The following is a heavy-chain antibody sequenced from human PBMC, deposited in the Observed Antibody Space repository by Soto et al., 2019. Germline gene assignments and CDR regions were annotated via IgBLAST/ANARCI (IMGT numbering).Heavy chain of an antibody. Sequence: SGSLALTCTVSGDSISSYLWSWIRQPPGKGLEWIGCVYHSGSTNYSPSLKRRVSISVDTSKNQFSLRLTSVTAADTAVYYCARTYSSSYSRYPVYYGMDVWGQGTTVTVSS. D-gene: IGHD3-22*01. J-gene: IGHJ6*02. CDR2: VYHSGST. CDR1: GDSISSYL. V-gene: IGHV4-59*01. CDR3: ARTYSSSYSRYPVYYGMDV.